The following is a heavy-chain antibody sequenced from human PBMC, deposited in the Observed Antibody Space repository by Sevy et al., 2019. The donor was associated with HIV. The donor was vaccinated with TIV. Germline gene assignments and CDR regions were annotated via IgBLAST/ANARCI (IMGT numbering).Heavy chain of an antibody. V-gene: IGHV3-15*07. CDR3: TAEVHWNSVDY. D-gene: IGHD1-7*01. CDR1: GFTFANAW. CDR2: IKSKTDVGTT. J-gene: IGHJ4*02. Sequence: GGSLRLSCAASGFTFANAWMNWVRQTPGKGLEWVGRIKSKTDVGTTDYVAPVKGRFTISRDDSKHRLYLQMNSLRTEDTAVYYCTAEVHWNSVDYWGQGTLVTVSS.